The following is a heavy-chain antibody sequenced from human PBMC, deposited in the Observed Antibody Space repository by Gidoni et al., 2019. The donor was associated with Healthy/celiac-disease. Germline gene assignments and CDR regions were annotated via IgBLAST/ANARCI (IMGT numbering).Heavy chain of an antibody. V-gene: IGHV4-61*02. J-gene: IGHJ5*02. CDR1: GGSISSGSYY. Sequence: QVQLQESGPGLVKPSQTLSLTCTVSGGSISSGSYYWSWIRQPAGKGLEWIGRIYTSGSTNYNPSLKSRVTISVDTSKNQFSLKLSSVTAADTAVYYCAREYSSGWYGWRLLDWFDPWGQGTLVTVSS. D-gene: IGHD6-19*01. CDR3: AREYSSGWYGWRLLDWFDP. CDR2: IYTSGST.